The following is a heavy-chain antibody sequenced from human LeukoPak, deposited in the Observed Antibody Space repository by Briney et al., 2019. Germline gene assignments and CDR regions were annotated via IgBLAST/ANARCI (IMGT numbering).Heavy chain of an antibody. CDR1: GFTFSDYY. Sequence: GGSLRLSCAASGFTFSDYYMSWIRQAPGKGLEWVSYISSSSRYTNYADSVKGRFTIFRDNPKNSLYLQMNSLRAEDTAVYYCARDISSSWPYYYGMDVWGKGTTVTASS. J-gene: IGHJ6*04. V-gene: IGHV3-11*06. D-gene: IGHD6-13*01. CDR2: ISSSSRYT. CDR3: ARDISSSWPYYYGMDV.